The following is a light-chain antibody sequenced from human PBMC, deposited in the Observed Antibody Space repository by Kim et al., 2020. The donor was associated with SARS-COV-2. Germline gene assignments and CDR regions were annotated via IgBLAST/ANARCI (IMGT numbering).Light chain of an antibody. CDR2: DVS. Sequence: GQSITTSCNGTSSDVGGYDYVSWYQQHPGKAPKVMIYDVSNRPSGLSNRFSGSKSGNTASLTISGLQAEDEADYYCNSYTTSNTWVFGGGTQLTVL. J-gene: IGLJ3*02. V-gene: IGLV2-14*03. CDR1: SSDVGGYDY. CDR3: NSYTTSNTWV.